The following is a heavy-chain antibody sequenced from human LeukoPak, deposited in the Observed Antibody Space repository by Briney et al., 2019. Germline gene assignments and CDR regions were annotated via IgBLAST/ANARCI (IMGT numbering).Heavy chain of an antibody. D-gene: IGHD3-22*01. CDR2: ISYDGGNK. J-gene: IGHJ4*02. CDR3: ARDAYDKNGYYRIFDS. Sequence: GGSLRLSCAASRFIFSTYAMHWVRQAPGKGLEWVAVISYDGGNKYFADSVKGRFTISRDNSKNTLYLQMNSLRADDTAVYYCARDAYDKNGYYRIFDSWGQGTLVTVSS. CDR1: RFIFSTYA. V-gene: IGHV3-30-3*01.